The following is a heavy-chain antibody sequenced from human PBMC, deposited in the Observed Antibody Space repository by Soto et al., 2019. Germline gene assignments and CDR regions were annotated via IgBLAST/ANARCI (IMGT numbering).Heavy chain of an antibody. CDR2: ISGSGGST. D-gene: IGHD3-10*01. J-gene: IGHJ6*03. CDR1: GFTFSSYA. Sequence: GGSLRLSCAASGFTFSSYAMSWVRQAPGKGLEWVSAISGSGGSTYYADSVKGRFTISRDNSKNTLYLQMNSLRAEDTAVYYCAKSGETYYYGSGSYYKGGWYYYYMDVWGKGTTVTVSS. CDR3: AKSGETYYYGSGSYYKGGWYYYYMDV. V-gene: IGHV3-23*01.